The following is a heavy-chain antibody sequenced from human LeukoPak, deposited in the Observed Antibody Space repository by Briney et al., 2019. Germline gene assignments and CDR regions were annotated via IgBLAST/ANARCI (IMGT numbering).Heavy chain of an antibody. Sequence: PSETLSLTCVVSGYSINNGYHWGWIRQPPGKGLEWIASIYFTDSTYYNPSLESRVTMSVDTSKNQFSLKLTSVTAADTAIYYCARDFPLLSNNYFGMDVWGKGTTVTVSS. CDR3: ARDFPLLSNNYFGMDV. D-gene: IGHD2/OR15-2a*01. CDR1: GYSINNGYH. J-gene: IGHJ6*04. V-gene: IGHV4-38-2*02. CDR2: IYFTDST.